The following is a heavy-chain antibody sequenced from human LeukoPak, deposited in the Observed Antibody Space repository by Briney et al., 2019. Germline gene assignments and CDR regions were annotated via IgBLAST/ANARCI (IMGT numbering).Heavy chain of an antibody. Sequence: KPSETLSLTCTVSGGSISSYYWSWIRQPPGKGLEWIGYIYYSGSTNYNPSLKSRVTISVDTSKNQFSLKLSSVTAADTAVYYCARDQRSWYFDLWGRGTLVTVSS. V-gene: IGHV4-59*01. CDR2: IYYSGST. J-gene: IGHJ2*01. CDR3: ARDQRSWYFDL. CDR1: GGSISSYY.